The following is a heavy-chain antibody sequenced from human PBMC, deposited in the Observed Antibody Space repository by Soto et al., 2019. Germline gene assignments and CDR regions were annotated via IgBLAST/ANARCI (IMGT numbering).Heavy chain of an antibody. CDR3: AREWSRYYDNSGLIWVY. J-gene: IGHJ4*02. V-gene: IGHV1-18*04. CDR2: ISAYNGDT. D-gene: IGHD3-22*01. Sequence: QIQLVQSGGEVKKPGASVKVSCNASGYTFRSYGISWVRQAPGQGLEGVGWISAYNGDTHYAPKFQDRITLTTETSTDTAYMELRSLRLDDTAVDVCAREWSRYYDNSGLIWVYWGQGSLVTVSS. CDR1: GYTFRSYG.